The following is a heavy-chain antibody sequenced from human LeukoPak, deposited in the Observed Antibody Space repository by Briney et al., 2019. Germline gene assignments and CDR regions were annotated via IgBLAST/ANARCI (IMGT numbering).Heavy chain of an antibody. CDR3: VRGSYFGPYGIDV. J-gene: IGHJ6*02. Sequence: GGSLRLSCAASVFIFSNFAMRWVRQAPGKGLEWVSAISGSGGRTYYADSVKGRFTISRDNSKNTLYLQMSSLRAEDTAVYFGVRGSYFGPYGIDVCGQGTTVTVSS. D-gene: IGHD2/OR15-2a*01. CDR1: VFIFSNFA. V-gene: IGHV3-23*01. CDR2: ISGSGGRT.